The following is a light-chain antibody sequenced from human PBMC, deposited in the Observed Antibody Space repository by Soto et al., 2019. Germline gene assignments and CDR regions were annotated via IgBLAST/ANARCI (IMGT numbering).Light chain of an antibody. CDR3: QQYNNWPPIT. J-gene: IGKJ5*01. CDR1: QGLNRN. V-gene: IGKV3-15*01. Sequence: EVVMTQSPATLSVSPGDRATLSCSASQGLNRNLAWYHHKPGQAPRLLIYGVFTRATGIPGRFSGGWSGTDFTLTINGLQSEDFAVYYCQQYNNWPPITFGQGTRLEIK. CDR2: GVF.